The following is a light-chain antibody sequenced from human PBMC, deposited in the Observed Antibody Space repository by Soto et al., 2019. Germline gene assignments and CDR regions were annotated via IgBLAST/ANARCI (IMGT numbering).Light chain of an antibody. CDR3: QQRGNWPPT. CDR1: QSIGSF. Sequence: EIVLTQSPATLSLSPGERATLSCRASQSIGSFLAWYQQKPGQPPRLLIYDASTRATGIPGRFSGSGSGTDLTLTLSSLEPEDFAFYYCQQRGNWPPTFGPGTKVNIK. V-gene: IGKV3-11*01. CDR2: DAS. J-gene: IGKJ3*01.